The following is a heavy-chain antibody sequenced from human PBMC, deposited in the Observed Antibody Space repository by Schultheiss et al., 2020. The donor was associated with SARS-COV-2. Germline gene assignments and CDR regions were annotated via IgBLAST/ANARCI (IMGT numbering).Heavy chain of an antibody. CDR2: IYYSGST. CDR1: GGSISSSSYY. J-gene: IGHJ4*02. V-gene: IGHV4-39*07. Sequence: SETLSLTCTVSGGSISSSSYYWGWIRQPPGKGLEWIGSIYYSGSTYYNPSLKSRVTISVDTSKNQFSLKLSSVTPADTAVYYCARHEGGYLGYFHHWGQGTLVTVSS. D-gene: IGHD5-18*01. CDR3: ARHEGGYLGYFHH.